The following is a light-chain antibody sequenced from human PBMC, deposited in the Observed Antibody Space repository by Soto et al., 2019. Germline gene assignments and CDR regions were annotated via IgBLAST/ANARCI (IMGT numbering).Light chain of an antibody. Sequence: EIVMTQSPATLSVSPGERATLSCRASQSVSSNLAWYQQKPGQAPRLLIYGASTRATGIPARFSGSGSGTEFTLTISSLQSEDFAFYYCQQYNNWPPNTFGQGTQLEIK. CDR2: GAS. J-gene: IGKJ2*01. V-gene: IGKV3-15*01. CDR1: QSVSSN. CDR3: QQYNNWPPNT.